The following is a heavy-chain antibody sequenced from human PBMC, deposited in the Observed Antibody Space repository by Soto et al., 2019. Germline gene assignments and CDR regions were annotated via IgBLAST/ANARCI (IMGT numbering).Heavy chain of an antibody. CDR1: GLAFSTYW. V-gene: IGHV3-7*01. CDR3: AQPALEGNIPGWAS. J-gene: IGHJ4*02. D-gene: IGHD6-19*01. CDR2: INQDGSES. Sequence: GGSLRLSCVVSGLAFSTYWVSWVRQAPGKGLEWVANINQDGSESYYVDSVKGRFTISRDNAKNSLYLQMTSLRADDPAVYYCAQPALEGNIPGWASWGQGTRVPVS.